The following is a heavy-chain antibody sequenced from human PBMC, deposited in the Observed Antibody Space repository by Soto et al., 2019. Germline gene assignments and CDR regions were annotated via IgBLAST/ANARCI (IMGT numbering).Heavy chain of an antibody. Sequence: SETLSLTCTVSGGSISSYYWSWIRQPPGKGLEWIGYIYYSGSTNYNPSLKSRVTISVDTSKNQFSLKLSSVTAADTAVYYCASSPPKDRALFRGRYYFDYWGQGTLVTVSS. V-gene: IGHV4-59*01. CDR2: IYYSGST. J-gene: IGHJ4*02. CDR3: ASSPPKDRALFRGRYYFDY. CDR1: GGSISSYY. D-gene: IGHD3-10*01.